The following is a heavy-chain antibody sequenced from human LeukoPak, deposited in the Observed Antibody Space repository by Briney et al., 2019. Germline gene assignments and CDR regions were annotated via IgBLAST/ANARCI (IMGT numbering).Heavy chain of an antibody. D-gene: IGHD3-22*01. CDR3: AKDFSVYYYDSRVFDY. Sequence: RAGGSLRLSCAASRFTSSSYEMNWVRQAPGKGLEWVSYISSSGSTRYYADSMKGRFTISRDNAKNSLYLQMNSLRAEDTAVYYCAKDFSVYYYDSRVFDYWGQGTLVTVSS. V-gene: IGHV3-48*03. J-gene: IGHJ4*02. CDR2: ISSSGSTR. CDR1: RFTSSSYE.